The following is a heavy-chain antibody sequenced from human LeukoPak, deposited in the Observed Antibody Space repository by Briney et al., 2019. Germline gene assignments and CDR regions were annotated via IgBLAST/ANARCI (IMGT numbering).Heavy chain of an antibody. D-gene: IGHD3-3*01. CDR3: TTGAITIFGVVITGGSFDY. V-gene: IGHV3-15*01. CDR2: IKSKTDGGTT. J-gene: IGHJ4*02. CDR1: GFTFSNAW. Sequence: GRSLRLSCAASGFTFSNAWMSWVRQAPGKGLEWVGRIKSKTDGGTTDYAAPVKGRFTISRDDSKNTLYLQVNSLKAEDTAVYYCTTGAITIFGVVITGGSFDYWGQGTLVTVSS.